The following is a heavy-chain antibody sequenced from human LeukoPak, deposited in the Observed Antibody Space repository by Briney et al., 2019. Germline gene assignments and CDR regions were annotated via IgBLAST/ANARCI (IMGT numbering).Heavy chain of an antibody. D-gene: IGHD6-6*01. CDR1: GYTFTSYY. Sequence: ASVKVSCKASGYTFTSYYIHWVRQAPGQGLEWMGIIRPSGGSTTYAQKLQGRVTMTTDTSTSTAYMELRSLRSDDTAVCYCARDTHGLAGFDPWGQGTLVTVSS. CDR2: IRPSGGST. J-gene: IGHJ5*02. CDR3: ARDTHGLAGFDP. V-gene: IGHV1-46*01.